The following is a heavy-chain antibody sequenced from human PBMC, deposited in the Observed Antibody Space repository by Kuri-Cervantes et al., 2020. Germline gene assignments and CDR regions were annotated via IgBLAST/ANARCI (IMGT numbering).Heavy chain of an antibody. J-gene: IGHJ4*02. CDR3: ARAYSSSWYNHSPEFGY. V-gene: IGHV4-4*02. Sequence: SCAVSGGSISSSNWWSWVRQPPGKGLEWIGEIYHSGSTNYNPSLKSRVTISVDKSKNQFSLKLSSVTAADTAVYYCARAYSSSWYNHSPEFGYWGQGTLVTVSS. D-gene: IGHD6-13*01. CDR2: IYHSGST. CDR1: GGSISSSNW.